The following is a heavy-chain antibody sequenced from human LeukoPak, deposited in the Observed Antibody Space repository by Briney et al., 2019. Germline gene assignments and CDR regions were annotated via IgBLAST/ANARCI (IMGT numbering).Heavy chain of an antibody. CDR1: GGSISSSSYY. V-gene: IGHV4-39*01. D-gene: IGHD3-22*01. J-gene: IGHJ3*02. CDR3: ALYDSSGYGAFDI. CDR2: IYYSGST. Sequence: PSETLSLTCTVSGGSISSSSYYWGWIRQPPGKGLEWIGSIYYSGSTYYNPSLKSRVTISVDTSKNQFSLKLSSVTAADTAVYYCALYDSSGYGAFDIWGQGIMVTVSS.